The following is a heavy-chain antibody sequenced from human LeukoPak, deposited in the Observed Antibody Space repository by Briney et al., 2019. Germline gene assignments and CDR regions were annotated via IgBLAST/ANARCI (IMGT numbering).Heavy chain of an antibody. CDR3: AKVGLVAARPNNFDY. CDR2: IRYDGRNK. D-gene: IGHD6-6*01. J-gene: IGHJ4*02. CDR1: GFTFSSYA. V-gene: IGHV3-30*02. Sequence: RTGGSLRLSCAASGFTFSSYAMSWVRQAPGKGLEWVAFIRYDGRNKDYADSVKGRFTISRDNSKNTLYLQMNSLRLEDTAVYYCAKVGLVAARPNNFDYWGQGTLVTVSS.